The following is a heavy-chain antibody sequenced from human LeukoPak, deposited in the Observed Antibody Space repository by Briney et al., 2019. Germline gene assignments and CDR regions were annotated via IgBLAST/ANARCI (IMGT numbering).Heavy chain of an antibody. Sequence: PSETLSLTCTVSGGSISSGSYYWSWIRQPAGKGLEWIGRIYASGSTTYSPSLKSRVTISVDTSKNQFSLKLSSVTAADTAVYYCARHGYYYDSSGLLGYWGQGTLVTVSS. D-gene: IGHD3-22*01. CDR3: ARHGYYYDSSGLLGY. V-gene: IGHV4-61*02. J-gene: IGHJ4*02. CDR1: GGSISSGSYY. CDR2: IYASGST.